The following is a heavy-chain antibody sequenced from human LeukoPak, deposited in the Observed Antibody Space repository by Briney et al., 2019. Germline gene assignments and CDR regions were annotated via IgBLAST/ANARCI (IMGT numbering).Heavy chain of an antibody. CDR2: IYYSGST. V-gene: IGHV4-59*01. J-gene: IGHJ4*02. CDR1: GGSISSYY. D-gene: IGHD5-24*01. Sequence: PSETLSLTCTVSGGSISSYYWSWIWQPPGKGLEWIGYIYYSGSTNYNPSLKSRVTISVDTSKNQFSLKLSSVTAADTAVYYCARGRRDGYNSFDYWGQGTLVTVSS. CDR3: ARGRRDGYNSFDY.